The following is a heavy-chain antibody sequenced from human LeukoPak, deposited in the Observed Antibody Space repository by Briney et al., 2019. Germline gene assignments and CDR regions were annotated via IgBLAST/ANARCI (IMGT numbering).Heavy chain of an antibody. CDR1: GFTFSRYW. V-gene: IGHV3-7*01. Sequence: GGSLRLSCAASGFTFSRYWMSWVRQAPGKGLEGVANIKQDGSEKYYVDSVKGRFTISRDNAKNSLYLQMNSLRAEDTAVYYCARDDCSSISCYHNWFDPWGQGTLVTVSS. J-gene: IGHJ5*02. CDR3: ARDDCSSISCYHNWFDP. CDR2: IKQDGSEK. D-gene: IGHD2-2*01.